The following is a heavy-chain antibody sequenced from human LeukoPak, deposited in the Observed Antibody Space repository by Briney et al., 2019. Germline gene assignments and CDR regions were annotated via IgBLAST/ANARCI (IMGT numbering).Heavy chain of an antibody. Sequence: ASVKVSCKASGYTFTGYYMHWVRQAPGQGLEWMGWINPNSGGTNYAQKFQGRVTMTRDTSISTAYMELSRLRSDDTAVYYCARGVLEYQLLWDTYYYYGMDVWGQGTTVTVSS. CDR1: GYTFTGYY. J-gene: IGHJ6*02. D-gene: IGHD2-2*01. V-gene: IGHV1-2*02. CDR2: INPNSGGT. CDR3: ARGVLEYQLLWDTYYYYGMDV.